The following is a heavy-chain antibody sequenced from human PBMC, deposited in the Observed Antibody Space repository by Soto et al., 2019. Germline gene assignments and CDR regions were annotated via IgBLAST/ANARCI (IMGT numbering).Heavy chain of an antibody. CDR3: ARDKHQQWLVRRTRIFDQH. CDR1: GFTFSSYG. V-gene: IGHV3-33*01. Sequence: QVQLVESGGGVVQPGRPLRLSCAASGFTFSSYGMHWVRQAPGKGLEWVAVIWYDGSNKYYADSVKGRFTISRDNSKNTLYLQMNSLRAEDTAVYYCARDKHQQWLVRRTRIFDQHWGQGTLVTVSS. D-gene: IGHD6-19*01. J-gene: IGHJ1*01. CDR2: IWYDGSNK.